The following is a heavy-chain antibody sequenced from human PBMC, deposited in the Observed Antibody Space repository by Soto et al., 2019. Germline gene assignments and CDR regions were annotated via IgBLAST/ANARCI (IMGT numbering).Heavy chain of an antibody. CDR3: ARHPFGGYAFDS. CDR1: GASINSNVHY. V-gene: IGHV4-39*01. D-gene: IGHD3-16*01. CDR2: VFYTGSP. Sequence: PSETLSLTCTVSGASINSNVHYWGWVRQSPGKGLEWIASVFYTGSPYHNPSLESRVSISVDTSDSQFSLKVTSVTAADTGIYYCARHPFGGYAFDSWGQGTLVTVSS. J-gene: IGHJ4*02.